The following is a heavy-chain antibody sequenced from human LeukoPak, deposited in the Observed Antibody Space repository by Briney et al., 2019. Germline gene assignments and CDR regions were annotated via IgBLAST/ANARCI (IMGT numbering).Heavy chain of an antibody. CDR1: GFTFSSYW. Sequence: GESLKISCAASGFTFSSYWMHWVRQAPGEGLVWVSRINSDGSSTLYADSVKGRFTISRDNAKNTLYLQMNSLRAEDTAVYYCALHPTFDYWGQGTLVTVSS. J-gene: IGHJ4*02. CDR3: ALHPTFDY. V-gene: IGHV3-74*01. CDR2: INSDGSST.